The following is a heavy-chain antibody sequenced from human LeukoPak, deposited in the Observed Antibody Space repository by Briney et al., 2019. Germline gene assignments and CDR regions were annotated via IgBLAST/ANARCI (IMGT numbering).Heavy chain of an antibody. CDR2: ISGSGGST. CDR1: GFAFSSYA. V-gene: IGHV3-23*01. D-gene: IGHD3-10*01. J-gene: IGHJ4*02. CDR3: AKDPRAHGSGSYYFDY. Sequence: PGGSLRLSCAASGFAFSSYAMSWVRQAPGKGLEWVSGISGSGGSTYSADFVKGRFTISRDNSKSTLYLQLNSLRAEDTAVYYCAKDPRAHGSGSYYFDYWGQGALVTVSS.